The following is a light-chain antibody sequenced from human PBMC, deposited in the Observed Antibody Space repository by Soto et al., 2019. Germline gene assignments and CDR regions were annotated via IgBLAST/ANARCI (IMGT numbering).Light chain of an antibody. CDR3: CSFTGSYTWV. V-gene: IGLV2-11*01. CDR2: DVN. J-gene: IGLJ3*02. Sequence: QLVLTQPRSLSGSPGQSVTISCTGTSSDVGGYNYVSWYQQHPGKAPKVMIYDVNKRPSGVPDRFSGSKSGNTASLTISGLQAEDEADYYCCSFTGSYTWVFGGGTKLTVL. CDR1: SSDVGGYNY.